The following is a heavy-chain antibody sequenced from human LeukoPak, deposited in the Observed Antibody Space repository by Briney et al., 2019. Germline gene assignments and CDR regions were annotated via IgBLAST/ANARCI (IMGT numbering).Heavy chain of an antibody. V-gene: IGHV3-23*01. J-gene: IGHJ6*02. CDR3: AKSVGGEAVVVPADLHPPNDYGMDV. D-gene: IGHD2-2*01. CDR1: GFTLCSYA. Sequence: GGSLRLSCAASGFTLCSYAMRWVRQAPGKGLEWVSAISGSGGSTYYADSVTGRFTISRDNSKNTLYLQMNSLRAEGTVVYYCAKSVGGEAVVVPADLHPPNDYGMDVWGQGTTVTVSS. CDR2: ISGSGGST.